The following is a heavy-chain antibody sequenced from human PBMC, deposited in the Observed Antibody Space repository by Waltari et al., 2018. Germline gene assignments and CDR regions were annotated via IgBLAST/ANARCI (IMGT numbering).Heavy chain of an antibody. Sequence: VQLVESGGGVVQPGRSLRLSCAASGFTFSSYGMHWVRQAPGKGLEWVAVIWYDGSNKYYADAVKGRFTISRDNSKNTLYLQMNSLRAEDTAVYYCARDSGGWYPDYFDYWGQGTLVTVSS. V-gene: IGHV3-33*01. CDR2: IWYDGSNK. D-gene: IGHD6-19*01. CDR1: GFTFSSYG. CDR3: ARDSGGWYPDYFDY. J-gene: IGHJ4*02.